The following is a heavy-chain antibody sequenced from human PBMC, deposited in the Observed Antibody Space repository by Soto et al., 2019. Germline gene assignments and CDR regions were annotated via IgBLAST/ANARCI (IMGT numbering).Heavy chain of an antibody. J-gene: IGHJ6*02. CDR1: GFPSIAFA. Sequence: EVQLVESGGGLVHPGGSLNPSCAASGFPSIAFAFNWARQASGKGLEWVGRIRSKPNNYATAYAASLKGRFTISRDDSKNTAYLQMNSLKTEDTAVYYCAGDFYYNMDVWGQGTTVTVSS. CDR3: AGDFYYNMDV. CDR2: IRSKPNNYAT. V-gene: IGHV3-73*02.